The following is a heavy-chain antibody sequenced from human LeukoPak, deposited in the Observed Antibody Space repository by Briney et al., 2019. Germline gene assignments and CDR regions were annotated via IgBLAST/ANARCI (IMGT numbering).Heavy chain of an antibody. CDR2: IYTSGST. D-gene: IGHD6-13*01. CDR1: GGSISSYY. V-gene: IGHV4-4*07. J-gene: IGHJ3*02. CDR3: AIPRGIAAAGTGVDAFDI. Sequence: SETLSLTCTVSGGSISSYYWSWIRQPAGKGLEWIGRIYTSGSTNYNPSLKSRVTISVDTSKNQFSLKLSSVTAADTAVYYCAIPRGIAAAGTGVDAFDIWGQGTMVTVSS.